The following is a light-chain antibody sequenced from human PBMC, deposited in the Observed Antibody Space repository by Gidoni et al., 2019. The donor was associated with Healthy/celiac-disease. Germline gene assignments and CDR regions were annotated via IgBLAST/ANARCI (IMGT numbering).Light chain of an antibody. J-gene: IGKJ4*01. V-gene: IGKV3-11*01. Sequence: EIVLTQSPATLSLSPGERATLSCRASQSVSSYLAWYQQKPGQAPRPLIYDASNRATGIPARFSGSGSGTDFTLTISSLEPEDFAVYYCQQRSNCPLTFGGXTKVEIK. CDR1: QSVSSY. CDR2: DAS. CDR3: QQRSNCPLT.